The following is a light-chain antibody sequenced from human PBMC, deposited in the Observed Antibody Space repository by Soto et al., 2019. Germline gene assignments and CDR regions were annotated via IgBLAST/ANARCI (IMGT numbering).Light chain of an antibody. CDR2: EGD. V-gene: IGLV2-23*01. CDR1: SSDVGSYNL. CDR3: CSYGGSRTCDVL. Sequence: QSALTQPASVSGSPGQSITISCTGTSSDVGSYNLVSWYQQHPGKAPKLIIYEGDKRPSGVSDRFSVSKSGNTASLTISGLQAEDEADYFGCSYGGSRTCDVLFGGGTKVTGL. J-gene: IGLJ2*01.